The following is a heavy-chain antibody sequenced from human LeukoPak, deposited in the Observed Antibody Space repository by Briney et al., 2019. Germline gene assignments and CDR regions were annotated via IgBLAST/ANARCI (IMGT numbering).Heavy chain of an antibody. J-gene: IGHJ4*02. V-gene: IGHV3-30*02. D-gene: IGHD4-17*01. CDR2: IRNDGSNK. CDR1: GFTFSSYG. Sequence: AGGSLRLSCAVSGFTFSSYGMHWVRQAPGKGLEWVAFIRNDGSNKYYADSVKGRFTISRDNSKNTLYLQMNSLRAEDTAAYYCAKYDTTVTPHFDYWGQGTLVTVSS. CDR3: AKYDTTVTPHFDY.